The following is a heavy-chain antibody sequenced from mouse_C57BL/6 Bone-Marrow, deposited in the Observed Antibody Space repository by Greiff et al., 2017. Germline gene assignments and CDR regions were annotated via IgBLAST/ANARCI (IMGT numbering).Heavy chain of an antibody. V-gene: IGHV1-59*01. CDR1: GYTFTSYW. D-gene: IGHD1-2*01. Sequence: QVQLQQSGAELVRPGTSVKLSCKASGYTFTSYWIRWVKQRPGQGLEWIGVIDPSGCYPNYNQKFKGKATLTADTSSSTAYMQLSSLTSEDSAVYYCAREGDGGWFDDWGKGTLVTVAA. CDR3: AREGDGGWFDD. J-gene: IGHJ3*01. CDR2: IDPSGCYP.